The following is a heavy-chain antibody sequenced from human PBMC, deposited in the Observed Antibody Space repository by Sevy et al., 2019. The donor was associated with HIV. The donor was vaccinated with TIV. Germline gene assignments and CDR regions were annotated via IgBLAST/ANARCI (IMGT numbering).Heavy chain of an antibody. J-gene: IGHJ4*02. CDR1: GYTFTDYY. CDR2: INPNSGGT. D-gene: IGHD5-18*01. Sequence: ASVKVSCKASGYTFTDYYIHWVRQAPGQGLEWMAWINPNSGGTSYAQNFQGRVTVTRDTSISTAYMDLRNLRSADTAVYYCARPGGNTYGSLLDYWGQGTLVTVSS. CDR3: ARPGGNTYGSLLDY. V-gene: IGHV1-2*02.